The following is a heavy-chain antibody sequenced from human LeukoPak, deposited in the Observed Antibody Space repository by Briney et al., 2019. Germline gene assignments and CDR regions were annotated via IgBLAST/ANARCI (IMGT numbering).Heavy chain of an antibody. CDR3: ARFSEYYDSSGRFDY. J-gene: IGHJ4*02. D-gene: IGHD3-22*01. V-gene: IGHV3-30-3*01. CDR1: GFTFSSYA. CDR2: ISYDGSNK. Sequence: GGSLRLSCAASGFTFSSYAMHWVRQAPGKGLEWVAVISYDGSNKYYADSVKGRFTISRDNSKNTLYLQMNSLRAEDTAVYYCARFSEYYDSSGRFDYWGQGTLVTVSS.